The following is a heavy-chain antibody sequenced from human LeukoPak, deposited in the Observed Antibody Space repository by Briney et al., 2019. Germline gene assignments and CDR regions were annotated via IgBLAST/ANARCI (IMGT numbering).Heavy chain of an antibody. Sequence: PGGSLRLSCAASGFTFSSYEMNWVRQAPGKGLEWVSYISSGSSSIFYADSVKGRFTISRDNAKNSLYLQMNSLRVEDTAVYYCARGGIAARFAYWGQGILVTVSS. CDR2: ISSGSSSI. CDR1: GFTFSSYE. J-gene: IGHJ4*02. CDR3: ARGGIAARFAY. D-gene: IGHD6-6*01. V-gene: IGHV3-48*03.